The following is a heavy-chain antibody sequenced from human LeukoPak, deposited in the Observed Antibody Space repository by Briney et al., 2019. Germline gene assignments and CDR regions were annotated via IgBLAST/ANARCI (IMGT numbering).Heavy chain of an antibody. CDR2: VSGSGSGT. J-gene: IGHJ3*02. D-gene: IGHD7-27*01. CDR1: GFTFSNYA. Sequence: GGSLRLSCAASGFTFSNYAMNWVRQAPGKGLEWVSAVSGSGSGTYYADSLKGRFTISRDNAKNSLYLQMNSLRAEDTAVYYCAGPLGIAFDIWGQGTMVTVSS. CDR3: AGPLGIAFDI. V-gene: IGHV3-23*01.